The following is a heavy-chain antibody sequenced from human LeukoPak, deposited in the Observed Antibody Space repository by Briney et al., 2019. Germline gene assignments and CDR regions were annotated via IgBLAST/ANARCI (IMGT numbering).Heavy chain of an antibody. V-gene: IGHV1-18*01. CDR3: ARAPPNGATLLPYFQH. Sequence: GASVKVSCKASGYTFTDYGISWVRQAPGQGLEWMGWISAYNGNTNYAQKLQGRVTMTTDTSTSTAYMELRSLRSDDTAVYYCARAPPNGATLLPYFQHWGQGTLVTVSS. D-gene: IGHD2-8*01. J-gene: IGHJ1*01. CDR1: GYTFTDYG. CDR2: ISAYNGNT.